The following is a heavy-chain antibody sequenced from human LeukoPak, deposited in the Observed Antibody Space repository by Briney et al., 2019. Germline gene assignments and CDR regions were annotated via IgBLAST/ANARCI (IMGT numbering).Heavy chain of an antibody. J-gene: IGHJ4*02. Sequence: GGSLRLSCAVSGFTVSSNYMSWVRQAPGKGLEWVSVIYRSGSTDYADSVKGRFTISRDNSKNTLYLQMNSLRAEDTAVYYCARVPDYDSNGHFDYWGQGTLVTVSS. CDR2: IYRSGST. D-gene: IGHD3-22*01. V-gene: IGHV3-66*01. CDR3: ARVPDYDSNGHFDY. CDR1: GFTVSSNY.